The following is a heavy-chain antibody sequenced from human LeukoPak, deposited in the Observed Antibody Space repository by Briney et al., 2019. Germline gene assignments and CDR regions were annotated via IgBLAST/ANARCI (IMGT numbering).Heavy chain of an antibody. Sequence: SVTVSCKASGGTFSSYAISWVRQAPGQGLEWMGGIIPIFGTANYAQKFQGRVTITADESTSTAYMELSSLTSEDTAVYYCAVNEYYDILTGYLYWGQGTLVTVSS. J-gene: IGHJ4*02. CDR2: IIPIFGTA. CDR1: GGTFSSYA. V-gene: IGHV1-69*13. CDR3: AVNEYYDILTGYLY. D-gene: IGHD3-9*01.